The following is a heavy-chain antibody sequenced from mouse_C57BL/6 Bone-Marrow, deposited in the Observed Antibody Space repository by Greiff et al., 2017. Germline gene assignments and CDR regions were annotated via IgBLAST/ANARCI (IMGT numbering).Heavy chain of an antibody. CDR1: GYTFTSYW. D-gene: IGHD2-5*01. CDR3: ARYYYSNYVGFAY. CDR2: IDPSDSYT. J-gene: IGHJ3*01. V-gene: IGHV1-50*01. Sequence: QVQLQQPRAELVKPGASVKLSCKASGYTFTSYWMQWVKQRPGQGLEWIGEIDPSDSYTNYNQKFKGKATLTVDTSSSTAYMQLSSLTSEDSAVYYCARYYYSNYVGFAYWGQGTLVTVSA.